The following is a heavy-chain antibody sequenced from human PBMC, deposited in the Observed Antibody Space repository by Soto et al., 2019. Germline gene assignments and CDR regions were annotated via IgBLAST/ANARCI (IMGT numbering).Heavy chain of an antibody. Sequence: PSQTLSLPSCVSGGSITRGGCFWCWIRQPPGQGLEWIGYMYHSGNTYYKPSLKGRVTISLDHSRNQCSLRLNSVTAADTAVYFSASSIYDVVARPVWYSPRGLRSLVPVSS. D-gene: IGHD3-3*02. J-gene: IGHJ5*02. CDR2: MYHSGNT. V-gene: IGHV4-30-2*01. CDR1: GGSITRGGCF. CDR3: ASSIYDVVARPVWYSP.